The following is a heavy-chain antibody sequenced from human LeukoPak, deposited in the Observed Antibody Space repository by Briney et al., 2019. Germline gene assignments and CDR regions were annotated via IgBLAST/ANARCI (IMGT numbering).Heavy chain of an antibody. V-gene: IGHV1-69*04. CDR3: ARVTHCGGDCYYFDY. Sequence: SVKVSCKASGGTFSSYAISWVRQAPGQGLEWMGRIIPILGIANYAQKFQGRVTIPADKSTSTAYMELSSLRSEDTAVYYCARVTHCGGDCYYFDYWGQGTLVTVSS. D-gene: IGHD2-21*02. CDR2: IIPILGIA. J-gene: IGHJ4*02. CDR1: GGTFSSYA.